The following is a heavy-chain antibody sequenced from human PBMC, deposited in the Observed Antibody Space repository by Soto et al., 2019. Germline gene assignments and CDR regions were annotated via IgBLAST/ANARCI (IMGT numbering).Heavy chain of an antibody. J-gene: IGHJ4*02. CDR2: IKSKTDGGTT. D-gene: IGHD6-6*01. CDR3: TTGSTSTKNY. CDR1: GFTFSDAW. Sequence: GGSLRLSCAASGFTFSDAWLSWVRQAPGKGLEWVGRIKSKTDGGTTDYTAPVKGRFTISRDDSKNTLYLQMNSLKIEDTAVYYCTTGSTSTKNYWGQGTLVTVSS. V-gene: IGHV3-15*01.